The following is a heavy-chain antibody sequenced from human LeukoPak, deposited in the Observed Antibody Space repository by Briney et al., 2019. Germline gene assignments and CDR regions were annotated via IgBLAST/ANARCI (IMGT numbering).Heavy chain of an antibody. Sequence: ASVKVSCKASGYTFTNYYIHWVRQAPGQGLEWMGLINPGGDNTDYAQNFQGRVTMTRDTSTSTVYMGLSSLRSEDTAVYYCATQYDYDRSAYYLRAFDLWGQGTKVTVSS. CDR3: ATQYDYDRSAYYLRAFDL. CDR1: GYTFTNYY. CDR2: INPGGDNT. D-gene: IGHD3-22*01. J-gene: IGHJ3*01. V-gene: IGHV1-46*01.